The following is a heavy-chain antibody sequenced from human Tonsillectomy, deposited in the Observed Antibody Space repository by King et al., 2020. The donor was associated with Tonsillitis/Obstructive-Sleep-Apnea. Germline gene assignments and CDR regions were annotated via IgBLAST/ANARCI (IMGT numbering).Heavy chain of an antibody. J-gene: IGHJ4*02. Sequence: VQLVQSGAEVKKPGESLKISCEGSGYRFTSSWIGWVRQMPGKGLEWMGIIYPGDSDTRYSPSFQGQVTISAAKSISTAYLQWTSLKASDTAMYYCARLGDSSSFVSLDYFDYWGQGTLVTVSS. CDR1: GYRFTSSW. CDR2: IYPGDSDT. CDR3: ARLGDSSSFVSLDYFDY. D-gene: IGHD6-6*01. V-gene: IGHV5-51*01.